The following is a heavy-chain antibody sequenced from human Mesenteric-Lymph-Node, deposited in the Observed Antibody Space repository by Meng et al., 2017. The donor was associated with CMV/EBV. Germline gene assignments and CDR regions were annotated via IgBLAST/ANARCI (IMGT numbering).Heavy chain of an antibody. CDR1: GGSFSGYY. CDR2: INHSGST. Sequence: QVQLHQWGAGLLKPSETLSVTWAVYGGSFSGYYWNWIRQSPEKGLEWIGEINHSGSTTYNPSFTSRIIISVDTSTNQISLNMSSVTAADTAVYYCARGSSYDILTGYFDYWGQGALVTGSS. CDR3: ARGSSYDILTGYFDY. D-gene: IGHD3-9*01. J-gene: IGHJ4*02. V-gene: IGHV4-34*01.